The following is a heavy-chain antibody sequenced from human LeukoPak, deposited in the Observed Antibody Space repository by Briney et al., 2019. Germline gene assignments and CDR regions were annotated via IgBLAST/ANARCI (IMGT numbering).Heavy chain of an antibody. CDR3: AKDVGGSSVFDY. CDR1: GFTFTSHG. CDR2: ISGSGGST. J-gene: IGHJ4*02. V-gene: IGHV3-23*01. Sequence: PGGSLRLSCAASGFTFTSHGMNWVRQAPGKGLEWVSAISGSGGSTYYADSVKGRFTISRDNSKNTLYLQMNSLRAEDTAVYYCAKDVGGSSVFDYWGQGTLVTVSS. D-gene: IGHD4-23*01.